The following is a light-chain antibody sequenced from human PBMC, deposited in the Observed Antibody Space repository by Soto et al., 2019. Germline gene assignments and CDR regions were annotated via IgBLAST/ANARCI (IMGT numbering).Light chain of an antibody. CDR2: DVS. CDR1: STNVGGYNY. Sequence: QSALTQPASVSGSPGQSITISCTGTSTNVGGYNYFSWYQQHPGKAPKLMIYDVSNRPSGVCNRCSDSKSGNTASLTISGLQAEDEADYYCSSYTSSSTVFGGGTKLTVL. V-gene: IGLV2-14*01. J-gene: IGLJ3*02. CDR3: SSYTSSSTV.